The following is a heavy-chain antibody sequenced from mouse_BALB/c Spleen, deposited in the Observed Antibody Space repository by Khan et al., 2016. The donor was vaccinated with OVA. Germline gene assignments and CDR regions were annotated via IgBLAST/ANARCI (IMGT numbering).Heavy chain of an antibody. Sequence: QVQLKESGPGLVAPSQSLSITCTVSGFSLTGYGVNWVRQPPGKGLEWLGMIWGDGSTDYNSALKSRLSISKDNSKNQVFLKMNSLQTDDTARYYCARDRYYYGRGIAYWGQGTLVTVSA. CDR1: GFSLTGYG. D-gene: IGHD1-1*01. CDR3: ARDRYYYGRGIAY. V-gene: IGHV2-6-7*01. CDR2: IWGDGST. J-gene: IGHJ3*01.